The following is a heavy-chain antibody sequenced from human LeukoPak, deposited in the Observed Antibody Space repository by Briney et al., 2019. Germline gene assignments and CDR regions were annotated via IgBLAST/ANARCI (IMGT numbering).Heavy chain of an antibody. V-gene: IGHV4-38-2*02. CDR1: GHSISSGYY. Sequence: SQTLSLTCTVSGHSISSGYYWGWIRQPPGKGLEWIGSIYYSGSTYYNPSLKSRVTISVDTSKNQFSLKLSSVTAADTAVYYCARDSSYDFWSGYLVNWGQGTLVTVSS. J-gene: IGHJ4*02. CDR3: ARDSSYDFWSGYLVN. D-gene: IGHD3-3*01. CDR2: IYYSGST.